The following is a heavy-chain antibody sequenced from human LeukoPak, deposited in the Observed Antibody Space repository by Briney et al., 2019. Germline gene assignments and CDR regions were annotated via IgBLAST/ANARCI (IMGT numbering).Heavy chain of an antibody. Sequence: GALRLSCAASGFTFSSYSMNWVRQAPGKGLEWVSYISSSSSTMYYADSVKGRFTISRDNAKNSLYLQMNSLRAEDSAVYYCARTSRRRDGSQLWSSDYWGQGTLVTVSS. J-gene: IGHJ4*02. CDR3: ARTSRRRDGSQLWSSDY. V-gene: IGHV3-48*01. CDR1: GFTFSSYS. CDR2: ISSSSSTM. D-gene: IGHD5-24*01.